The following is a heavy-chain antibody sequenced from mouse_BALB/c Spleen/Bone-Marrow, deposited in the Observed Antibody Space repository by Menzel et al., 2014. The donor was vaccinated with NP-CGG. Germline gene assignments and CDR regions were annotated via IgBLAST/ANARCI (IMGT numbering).Heavy chain of an antibody. D-gene: IGHD1-1*01. J-gene: IGHJ3*01. CDR3: ASYYYGSSRFAY. V-gene: IGHV14-3*02. CDR2: IDPANGNT. Sequence: EVMLVESGAELVKPGASVKLSCTASGFNIKDTYMHWVKQRPEQGLEWIGRIDPANGNTKYDPKFQGKATITADTSSNTVYLQLSSLTSEDTAVYYCASYYYGSSRFAYWGQGTLVTVSA. CDR1: GFNIKDTY.